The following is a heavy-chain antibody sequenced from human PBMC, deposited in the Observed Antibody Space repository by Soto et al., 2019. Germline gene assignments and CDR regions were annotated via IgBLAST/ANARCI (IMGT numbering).Heavy chain of an antibody. CDR2: IWYDGSNK. V-gene: IGHV3-33*01. D-gene: IGHD3-16*01. CDR1: GFTFSSYG. J-gene: IGHJ4*02. Sequence: GGSLRLSCAASGFTFSSYGMHWVRQAPGKGLEWVAVIWYDGSNKYYADSVKGRFTISRDNSKNTLYLQMNSLRAEDTAVYYCASSKGVFSLDYWGQGTLVTVSS. CDR3: ASSKGVFSLDY.